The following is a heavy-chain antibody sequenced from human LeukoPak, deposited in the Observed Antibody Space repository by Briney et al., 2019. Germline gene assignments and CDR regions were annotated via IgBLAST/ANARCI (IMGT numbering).Heavy chain of an antibody. CDR1: GGSTTTGGYS. D-gene: IGHD6-13*01. J-gene: IGHJ4*02. CDR2: ICYSGST. Sequence: SQTLSLTCTVSGGSTTTGGYSWSWIRHHPGKGLEWIGYICYSGSTYYNPSLKSRVTISVDTSKNQFSLKLSSVTAADTAVYYCARAVPGSSWYFDYWGQGTLVTVSS. CDR3: ARAVPGSSWYFDY. V-gene: IGHV4-31*03.